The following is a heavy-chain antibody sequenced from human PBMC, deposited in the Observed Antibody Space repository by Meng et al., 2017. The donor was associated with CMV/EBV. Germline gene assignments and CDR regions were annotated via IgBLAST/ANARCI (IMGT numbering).Heavy chain of an antibody. V-gene: IGHV3-53*01. Sequence: WAGPGISFRSSYRSRARQGLGKRVEWVSVIYSGGSTYYADSVKRRFTISRDNSKNTLYLQMNSLRAEDTGVYYCARDLGSSSDYWGQGTLVTVSS. J-gene: IGHJ4*02. D-gene: IGHD6-13*01. CDR2: IYSGGST. CDR3: ARDLGSSSDY. CDR1: GISFRSSY.